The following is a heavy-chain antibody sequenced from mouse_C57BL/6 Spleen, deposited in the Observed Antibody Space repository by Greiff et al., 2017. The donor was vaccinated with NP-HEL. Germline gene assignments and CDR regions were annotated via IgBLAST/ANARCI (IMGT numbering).Heavy chain of an antibody. J-gene: IGHJ1*03. Sequence: EVKLMESGPELVKPGASVKISCKASGYTFTDYYMNWVKQSHGKSLEWIGDINPNNGGTSYNQKFKGKATLTVDKSSSTAYMELRSLTSEDSAVYYCADYYGSSWYFDVWGTGTTVTVSS. CDR3: ADYYGSSWYFDV. D-gene: IGHD1-1*01. V-gene: IGHV1-26*01. CDR2: INPNNGGT. CDR1: GYTFTDYY.